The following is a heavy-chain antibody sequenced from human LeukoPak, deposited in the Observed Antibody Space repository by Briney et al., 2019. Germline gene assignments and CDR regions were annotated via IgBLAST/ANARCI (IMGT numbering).Heavy chain of an antibody. CDR1: GYTFTGYY. CDR2: INCNSGGT. V-gene: IGHV1-2*02. J-gene: IGHJ4*02. Sequence: ASVKVSCKGSGYTFTGYYIHWMRQAPGQGLEWMGWINCNSGGTNYAQKFHGRVTMTRNTSISTAYMELNRLRSDDTAVYYCAIVIVPADWGQGTLVTVSS. CDR3: AIVIVPAD. D-gene: IGHD2-2*01.